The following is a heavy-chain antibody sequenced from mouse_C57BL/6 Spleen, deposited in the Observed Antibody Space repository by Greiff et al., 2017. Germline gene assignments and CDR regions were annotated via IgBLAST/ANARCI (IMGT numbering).Heavy chain of an antibody. V-gene: IGHV5-16*01. CDR1: GFTFSDYY. D-gene: IGHD4-1*01. CDR3: ARDAGTRGDAMDY. CDR2: INYDGSST. J-gene: IGHJ4*01. Sequence: EVKVVESEGGLVQPGSSMKLSCTASGFTFSDYYMAWVRQVPEKGLEWVANINYDGSSTYYLDSLKSRFIISRDNAKNILYLQMSSLKSEDTATYYCARDAGTRGDAMDYWGQGTSVTVSS.